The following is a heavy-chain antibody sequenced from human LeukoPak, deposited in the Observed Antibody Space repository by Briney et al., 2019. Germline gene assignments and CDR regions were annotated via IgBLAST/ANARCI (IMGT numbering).Heavy chain of an antibody. CDR3: ARSVAFYYFDY. V-gene: IGHV3-30-3*01. CDR1: GFTFDDYA. Sequence: GRSLRLSCAASGFTFDDYAMHWVRQAPGKGLEWVSVLSYDGSNKYYADSVKGRFTISRDNSKNTLYLQMNSLRAEDTAVYYCARSVAFYYFDYWGQGTLVTVSS. D-gene: IGHD2/OR15-2a*01. J-gene: IGHJ4*02. CDR2: LSYDGSNK.